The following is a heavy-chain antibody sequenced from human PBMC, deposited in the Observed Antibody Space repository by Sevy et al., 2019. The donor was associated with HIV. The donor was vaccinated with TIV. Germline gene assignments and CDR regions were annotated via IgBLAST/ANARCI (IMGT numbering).Heavy chain of an antibody. J-gene: IGHJ4*02. D-gene: IGHD3-16*01. Sequence: SETLSLTCGVSGYSIISGYYWGWIRQPPGKGLEWIGSIYHSGSTYCNPSLKSRVTISVDTSKNQFSLKLSSVTAADTAVYYCARQVVAFGNPAFEDYWGQGTLVTVSS. CDR1: GYSIISGYY. CDR2: IYHSGST. V-gene: IGHV4-38-2*01. CDR3: ARQVVAFGNPAFEDY.